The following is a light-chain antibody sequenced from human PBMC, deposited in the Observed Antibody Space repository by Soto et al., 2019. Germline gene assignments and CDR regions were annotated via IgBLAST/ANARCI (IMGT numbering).Light chain of an antibody. CDR1: ETVATN. J-gene: IGKJ1*01. Sequence: VMTQSPATLSVSPGERATLSCWASETVATNLAWYQQKPGQAPRLLISGASTRAAGISDRFRGSGSGTDFTLTISSLEPEDFAVYYCQHRSNWPWTFGQGTKVDIK. CDR3: QHRSNWPWT. CDR2: GAS. V-gene: IGKV3-15*01.